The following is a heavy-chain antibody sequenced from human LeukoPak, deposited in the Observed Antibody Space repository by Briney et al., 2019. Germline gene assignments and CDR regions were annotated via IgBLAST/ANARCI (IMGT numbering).Heavy chain of an antibody. V-gene: IGHV3-23*01. J-gene: IGHJ4*02. CDR2: ISSGDST. Sequence: GGSLRLSCAASGFTFSSYGMHWVRQAPGKGLEWVSGISSGDSTYYADSVKGRFTISRDNSKSTLYLQMNSLRAEDTAVYHCARAYSTSWYDYWGQGTLVTVSS. CDR3: ARAYSTSWYDY. CDR1: GFTFSSYG. D-gene: IGHD6-13*01.